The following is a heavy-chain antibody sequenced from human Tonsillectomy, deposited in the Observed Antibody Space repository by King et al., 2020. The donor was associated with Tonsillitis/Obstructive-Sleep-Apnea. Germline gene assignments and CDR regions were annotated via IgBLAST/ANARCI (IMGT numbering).Heavy chain of an antibody. CDR3: ARGHVELAAIPGLGWFYP. CDR2: ISSSSGYT. V-gene: IGHV3-11*05. D-gene: IGHD2-2*02. Sequence: VQLVESGGGLVKPGGSLRLSCAASGFTYSDYYMSWIRQAPGKGLEGVSYISSSSGYTNYADSVKGRFTISRDNAKSSLYLQMNSLGAEETAVYYCARGHVELAAIPGLGWFYPCGQGTLVTVSS. J-gene: IGHJ5*02. CDR1: GFTYSDYY.